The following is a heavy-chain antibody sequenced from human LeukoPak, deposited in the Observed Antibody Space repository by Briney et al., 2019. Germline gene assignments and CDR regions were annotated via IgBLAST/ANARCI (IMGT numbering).Heavy chain of an antibody. J-gene: IGHJ4*02. Sequence: PSETLSLTCSVSGGSMDNSYWNWIRQPAGKGLEWIGRIYATGTTDYNPSLRSRVTMSLDTSVNQFSLGLSSVTAADTAVYFCARDKAVDSDISGYYYNRGLDCWGQGTLVTVSS. V-gene: IGHV4-4*07. D-gene: IGHD3-22*01. CDR1: GGSMDNSY. CDR2: IYATGTT. CDR3: ARDKAVDSDISGYYYNRGLDC.